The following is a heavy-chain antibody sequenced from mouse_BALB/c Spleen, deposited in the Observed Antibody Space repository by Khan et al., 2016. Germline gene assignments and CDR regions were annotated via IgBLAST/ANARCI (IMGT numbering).Heavy chain of an antibody. CDR3: ARCGYGLGIDV. J-gene: IGHJ1*01. V-gene: IGHV1-9*01. Sequence: QVQLQQSGAELMKPGASVKISCKATGYTFSSYWIEWVKQRPGHGLEWIGEILPGSGSTNYNEKFKGKATFTADTSSNTAYMQLSSLTSEDSAVYYCARCGYGLGIDVWGAGTTVTVSS. D-gene: IGHD2-2*01. CDR2: ILPGSGST. CDR1: GYTFSSYW.